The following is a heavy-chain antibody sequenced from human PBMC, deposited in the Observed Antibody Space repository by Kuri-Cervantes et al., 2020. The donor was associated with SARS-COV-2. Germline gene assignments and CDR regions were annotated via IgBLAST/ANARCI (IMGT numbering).Heavy chain of an antibody. V-gene: IGHV3-74*01. D-gene: IGHD3-22*01. J-gene: IGHJ6*02. CDR2: INSDGSST. Sequence: GESLKISCAASGFTFSSYWMHWVRQAPGKGLVWVSRINSDGSSTSYADSVKGRFTISRDNSKNTLYLQMNSLRAEDTAVYYCAKDKVPTTYYYDSSGYYYSYYYYGMDVWGQGTTVTVSS. CDR1: GFTFSSYW. CDR3: AKDKVPTTYYYDSSGYYYSYYYYGMDV.